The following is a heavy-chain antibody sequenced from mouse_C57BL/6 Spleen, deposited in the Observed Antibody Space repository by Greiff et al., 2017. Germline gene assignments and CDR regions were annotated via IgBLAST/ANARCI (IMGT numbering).Heavy chain of an antibody. CDR3: AREECGNYDGVRYFDY. Sequence: EVQLVESGPGLVKPSQSLSLTCSVTGYSITSGYYWNWIRQFPGNKLEWMGYISYDGSNIYNPSLKNRISITRDTSKNQFFLKLNSVTTEDTATYYCAREECGNYDGVRYFDYWGQGTTLTVSS. V-gene: IGHV3-6*01. J-gene: IGHJ2*01. CDR2: ISYDGSN. CDR1: GYSITSGYY. D-gene: IGHD2-10*02.